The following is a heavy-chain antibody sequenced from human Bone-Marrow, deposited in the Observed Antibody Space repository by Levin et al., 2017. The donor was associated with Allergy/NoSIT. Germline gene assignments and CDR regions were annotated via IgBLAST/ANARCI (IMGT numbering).Heavy chain of an antibody. D-gene: IGHD2-2*02. CDR2: ISSSGVYI. V-gene: IGHV3-21*01. CDR3: ARGSGSCSSTSCYNNYFDP. Sequence: SCAASGFTFSNYRMNWVRQAPGKGMEWVSSISSSGVYIFYADSVKGRFTISRDNAKNSLHMQMNNLRVEDTAVYYCARGSGSCSSTSCYNNYFDPWGQGILVTVSS. CDR1: GFTFSNYR. J-gene: IGHJ5*02.